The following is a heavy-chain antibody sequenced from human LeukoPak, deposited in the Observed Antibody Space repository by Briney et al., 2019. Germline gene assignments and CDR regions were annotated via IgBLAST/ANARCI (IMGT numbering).Heavy chain of an antibody. CDR2: ISSSSSYI. J-gene: IGHJ4*02. CDR1: GFTFSSYS. V-gene: IGHV3-21*01. D-gene: IGHD2-8*01. Sequence: PGGSLRLSCAASGFTFSSYSMNWVRQAPGKGLEWVSSISSSSSYIYYADSVKGRFTISRDNAKNSLYLQMNSLRAEDTAAYYCARDMDIVLMVYAIDYFDYWGQGTLVTVSP. CDR3: ARDMDIVLMVYAIDYFDY.